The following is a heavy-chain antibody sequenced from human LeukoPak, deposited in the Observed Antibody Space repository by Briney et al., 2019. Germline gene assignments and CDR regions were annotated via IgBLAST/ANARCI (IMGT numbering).Heavy chain of an antibody. V-gene: IGHV3-11*01. Sequence: GGSLRLSCAASGFTFSDYYMSWIRQAPGKGLEWVSYISSSGSTIYYADSVKGRFTISRDNAKNSPYLQMNSLRAEDTAVYYCARDPPSWGSYRFYYFDYWGQGTLVTVSS. CDR3: ARDPPSWGSYRFYYFDY. CDR2: ISSSGSTI. J-gene: IGHJ4*02. CDR1: GFTFSDYY. D-gene: IGHD3-16*02.